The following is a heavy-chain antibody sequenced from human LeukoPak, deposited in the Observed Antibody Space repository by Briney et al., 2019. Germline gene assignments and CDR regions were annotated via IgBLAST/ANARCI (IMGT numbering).Heavy chain of an antibody. CDR2: INSDGSGT. CDR3: ARDESGWFDY. V-gene: IGHV3-74*01. J-gene: IGHJ4*02. D-gene: IGHD6-19*01. Sequence: GGSLRLSCAASGFTFSTYWMHWVRQAPGKGLVWVSRINSDGSGTTYADSVKGRFTISRDNAKNTLYLQMNSLRAEDTAVYCCARDESGWFDYWGRGTLVTVSS. CDR1: GFTFSTYW.